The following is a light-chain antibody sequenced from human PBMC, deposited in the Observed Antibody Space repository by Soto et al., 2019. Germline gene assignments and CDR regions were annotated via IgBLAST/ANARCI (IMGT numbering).Light chain of an antibody. Sequence: QSALTQPASVSGSPGQSITISCAGTSGDVGAYKYVSWYQQHPGKAPKLIIYNVSNRPSGVSNRFSGSKSGNTASLTISGLLAEDEADYVCSSYTGSSTWVFGGGTKVTVL. CDR1: SGDVGAYKY. V-gene: IGLV2-14*01. CDR3: SSYTGSSTWV. CDR2: NVS. J-gene: IGLJ3*02.